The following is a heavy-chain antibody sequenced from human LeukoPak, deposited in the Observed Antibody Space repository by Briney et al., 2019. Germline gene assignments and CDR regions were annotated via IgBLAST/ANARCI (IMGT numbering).Heavy chain of an antibody. CDR1: GFTFSSYW. CDR2: IDSDGSRI. D-gene: IGHD5-24*01. V-gene: IGHV3-74*01. J-gene: IGHJ4*02. Sequence: GGSLRLSCEASGFTFSSYWMHWVRQAPGKGLVWVSRIDSDGSRISYVDSVKGRFTISRDNAKNTLYLQMNSLRVEDTAVYYCAGGRDRSQLYFDSWGQGTLVTVSS. CDR3: AGGRDRSQLYFDS.